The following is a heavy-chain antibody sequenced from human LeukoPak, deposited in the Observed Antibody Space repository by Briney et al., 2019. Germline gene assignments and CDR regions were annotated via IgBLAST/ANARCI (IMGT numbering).Heavy chain of an antibody. CDR1: GFTFSGHS. CDR2: ISSSSSYI. CDR3: ARHGYSYGEDFDY. V-gene: IGHV3-21*01. J-gene: IGHJ4*02. D-gene: IGHD5-18*01. Sequence: GGSLRLSCAASGFTFSGHSMTWVRQAPGKGLEWVSSISSSSSYIYYADSVKGRFTISRDNAKNSLYLQMNSLRAEDTAVYYCARHGYSYGEDFDYWGQGTLVTVSS.